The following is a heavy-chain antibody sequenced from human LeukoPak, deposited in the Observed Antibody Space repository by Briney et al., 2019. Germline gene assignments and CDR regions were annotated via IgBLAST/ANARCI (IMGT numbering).Heavy chain of an antibody. J-gene: IGHJ4*02. V-gene: IGHV1-2*02. CDR2: INPNSGGT. CDR1: GYTFTGSY. Sequence: ASVKVSCKASGYTFTGSYMHWVRQAPGQGLEWMGWINPNSGGTNYAQKFQGRVTMTRDTSISTAYMELSRLRSDDTAVYYCARAVNYYDSSGYYFGLDYWGQGTLVTVSS. D-gene: IGHD3-22*01. CDR3: ARAVNYYDSSGYYFGLDY.